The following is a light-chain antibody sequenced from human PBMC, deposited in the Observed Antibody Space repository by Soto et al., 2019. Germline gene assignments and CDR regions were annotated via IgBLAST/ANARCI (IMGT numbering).Light chain of an antibody. CDR2: VAS. J-gene: IGKJ3*01. CDR3: QQSYSAPQFQ. V-gene: IGKV1-39*01. CDR1: QSINSY. Sequence: EIQMTQSPSSLSASVGDRVTITCRARQSINSYLNWYQQKPGKAPNLLIYVASSLQSGVPSRFSDSGSAKDFTLTSNSLQRGDFATYDCQQSYSAPQFQFGPRTKVDFK.